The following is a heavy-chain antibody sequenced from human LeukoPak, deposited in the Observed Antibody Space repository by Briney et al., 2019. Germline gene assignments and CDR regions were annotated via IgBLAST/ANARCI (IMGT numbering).Heavy chain of an antibody. CDR1: GFTVSTNH. J-gene: IGHJ4*02. Sequence: GGSLRLSCAASGFTVSTNHMTWVRQAPGKGLEWFSVIYSGGITYYADSVKGRFTISRDNSKNTLYLQMNSLKADDTAVYYCARGRPCTGGSCYGDWGEGTLVTVSS. CDR3: ARGRPCTGGSCYGD. CDR2: IYSGGIT. V-gene: IGHV3-53*01. D-gene: IGHD2-15*01.